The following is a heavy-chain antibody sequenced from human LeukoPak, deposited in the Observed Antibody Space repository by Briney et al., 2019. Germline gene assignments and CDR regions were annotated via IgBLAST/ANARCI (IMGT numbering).Heavy chain of an antibody. J-gene: IGHJ6*03. D-gene: IGHD6-13*01. V-gene: IGHV4-4*07. CDR2: IYPSGNT. CDR3: ARGYSSSWYEVRYYYYYMDV. Sequence: SETLSLTCSVSGGSFSNHFWSWVRQPAGKGLEWIGRIYPSGNTNYNPSLKSRVALSVDTSKTRFYLSLSSVTAADTAVYYCARGYSSSWYEVRYYYYYMDVWGKGTTVTVSS. CDR1: GGSFSNHF.